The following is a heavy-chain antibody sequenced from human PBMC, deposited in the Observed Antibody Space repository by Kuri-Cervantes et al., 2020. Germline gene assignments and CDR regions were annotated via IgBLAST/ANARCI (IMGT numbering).Heavy chain of an antibody. CDR1: GYTFTGYY. J-gene: IGHJ4*02. CDR2: INPNSGGT. V-gene: IGHV1-2*02. D-gene: IGHD6-13*01. Sequence: ASVKVSCKASGYTFTGYYMHWVRQAPGQGLEWMGWINPNSGGTNYAQKLQGGVTMTTDTSTSTAYMELRSLRSDDTAVYYCARDRALGYSLGYWGQGTLVTVSS. CDR3: ARDRALGYSLGY.